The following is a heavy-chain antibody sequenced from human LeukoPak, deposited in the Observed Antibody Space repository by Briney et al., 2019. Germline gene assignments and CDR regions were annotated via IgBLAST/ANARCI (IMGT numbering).Heavy chain of an antibody. V-gene: IGHV4-61*03. D-gene: IGHD3-3*01. J-gene: IGHJ4*02. Sequence: SQTLSLTCTVSGGSISSGDYYWSWIRQPPGKGLEWIGYIYYSGSTNYNPSLKSRVTISVDTSQNHFSLKLSSVSDASTPVYYSARAGHGDFWSGLRYFDYWGQGTLVTVSS. CDR2: IYYSGST. CDR3: ARAGHGDFWSGLRYFDY. CDR1: GGSISSGDYY.